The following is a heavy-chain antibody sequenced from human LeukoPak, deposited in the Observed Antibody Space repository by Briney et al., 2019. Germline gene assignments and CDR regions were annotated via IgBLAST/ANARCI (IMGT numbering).Heavy chain of an antibody. CDR2: MHPNSGNT. CDR1: GYTFSNYD. CDR3: AREGGYYGSGSFFDY. Sequence: ASVKVSRKASGYTFSNYDINWVRQTTGQGLEWMGWMHPNSGNTGLALKFQGRLTITRNISISTAYMELSSLTSEDTAVYCCAREGGYYGSGSFFDYWGQGTLVTVSS. D-gene: IGHD3-10*01. V-gene: IGHV1-8*03. J-gene: IGHJ4*02.